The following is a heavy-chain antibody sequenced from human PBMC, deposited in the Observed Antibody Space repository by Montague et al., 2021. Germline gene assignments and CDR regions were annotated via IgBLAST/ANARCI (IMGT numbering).Heavy chain of an antibody. Sequence: PALVKPTQTLTLICNFSGFSLNTRAVGVGWIRQPPGKALEWLALIYWNDDKRYSPSLKSRLTITKDTSKNQVVLTMTDADPEDTATYYCARHNSGWYCDFDYWGQGTLVTVSS. CDR1: GFSLNTRAVG. V-gene: IGHV2-5*01. J-gene: IGHJ4*02. D-gene: IGHD6-19*01. CDR2: IYWNDDK. CDR3: ARHNSGWYCDFDY.